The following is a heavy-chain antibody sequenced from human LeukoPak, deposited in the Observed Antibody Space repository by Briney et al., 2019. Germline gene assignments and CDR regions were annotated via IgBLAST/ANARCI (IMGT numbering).Heavy chain of an antibody. J-gene: IGHJ4*02. CDR2: ISGSATDT. CDR3: AKGLYHYYGSGSYTLDY. V-gene: IGHV3-23*01. CDR1: GFTFSSYA. D-gene: IGHD3-10*01. Sequence: GGSLRLSCAVSGFTFSSYAMSWVRQAPGKGLEWVSGISGSATDTYYTDSVKGRFTISRNNSKNTLYLQMNSLSAEDTAIYYCAKGLYHYYGSGSYTLDYWGQGTLVTVSS.